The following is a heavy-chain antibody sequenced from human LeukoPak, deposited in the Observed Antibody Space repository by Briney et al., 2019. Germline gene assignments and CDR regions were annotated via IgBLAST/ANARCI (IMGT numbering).Heavy chain of an antibody. CDR2: IYYSGST. Sequence: SETLSLTCTVSGGSISSSSYYWGWIRQPPGKGLEWIGYIYYSGSTNYNPSLKSRVTISVDTSKNQFSLKLSSVTAADTAVYYCARGRAFTMVRGGIPGDYWGQGTLVTVSS. D-gene: IGHD3-10*01. CDR1: GGSISSSSYY. J-gene: IGHJ4*02. CDR3: ARGRAFTMVRGGIPGDY. V-gene: IGHV4-61*05.